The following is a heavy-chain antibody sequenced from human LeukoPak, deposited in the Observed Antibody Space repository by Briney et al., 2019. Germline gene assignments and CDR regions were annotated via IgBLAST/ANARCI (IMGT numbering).Heavy chain of an antibody. CDR1: GFTFSDYW. CDR3: ARYCSSTSCYTYYYYGMDV. CDR2: IKYDGDEE. D-gene: IGHD2-2*02. Sequence: GGSLRLSCAASGFTFSDYWMSWMRQAPGKGLEWVANIKYDGDEEYYVDSVKGRFTISRDNAKNSLYLQLNSLRVEDTAVYYCARYCSSTSCYTYYYYGMDVWGQGTTVTVSS. J-gene: IGHJ6*02. V-gene: IGHV3-7*01.